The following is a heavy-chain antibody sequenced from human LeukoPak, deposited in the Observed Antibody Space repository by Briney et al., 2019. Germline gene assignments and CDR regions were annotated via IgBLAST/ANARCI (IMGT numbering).Heavy chain of an antibody. CDR2: IDDSGNT. V-gene: IGHV4-59*12. D-gene: IGHD6-19*01. CDR1: GGSISRYY. Sequence: SETLSLTCTVSGGSISRYYWSWIRRPPGKGLEWIGYIDDSGNTNYNPSLKSQVTISVDKSKNQFSLKLSSVTAADTAVYYCAKDRGLAVAGTTPLDYWGQGTLVTVSS. J-gene: IGHJ4*02. CDR3: AKDRGLAVAGTTPLDY.